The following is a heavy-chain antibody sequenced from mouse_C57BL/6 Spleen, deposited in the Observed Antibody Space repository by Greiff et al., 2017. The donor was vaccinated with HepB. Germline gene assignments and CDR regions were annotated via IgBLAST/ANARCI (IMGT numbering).Heavy chain of an antibody. CDR2: IYPGDGDT. CDR1: GYAFSSSW. J-gene: IGHJ2*01. CDR3: AVTTVVAPSYFDY. V-gene: IGHV1-82*01. Sequence: QVQLQQSGPELVKPGASVKISCKASGYAFSSSWMNWVKQRPGKGLEWIGRIYPGDGDTNYNGKFKGKATLTADKSSSTAYMQLSSLTSEDSAVYFCAVTTVVAPSYFDYWGQGTTLTVSS. D-gene: IGHD1-1*01.